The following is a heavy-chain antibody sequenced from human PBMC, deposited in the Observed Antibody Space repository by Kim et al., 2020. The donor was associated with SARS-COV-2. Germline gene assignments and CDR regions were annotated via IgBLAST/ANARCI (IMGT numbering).Heavy chain of an antibody. CDR2: IYYSGST. D-gene: IGHD2-21*01. V-gene: IGHV4-31*03. CDR3: ARPPNVVVIAISAFDI. J-gene: IGHJ3*02. Sequence: SETLSLTCTVSGGSISSGGYYWSWIRQHPGKGLEWIGYIYYSGSTYYNPSLKSRVTISVDTSKNQFSLKLSSVTAADTAVYYCARPPNVVVIAISAFDIWGQGSMVTVSS. CDR1: GGSISSGGYY.